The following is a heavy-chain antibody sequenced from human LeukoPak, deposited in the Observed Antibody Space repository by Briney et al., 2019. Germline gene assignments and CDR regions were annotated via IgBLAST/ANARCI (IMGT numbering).Heavy chain of an antibody. CDR3: ARGPDFYGSGTLLY. CDR2: IKQDGSEK. Sequence: GGSLRLSCAASGFTFSSYWMSWVRQAPGKGLEWVANIKQDGSEKYYVDSVKGRFTISRDNAKNSLYLQMNSLRAEDTAVYYCARGPDFYGSGTLLYWGQGTLVTVSS. J-gene: IGHJ4*02. V-gene: IGHV3-7*01. D-gene: IGHD3-10*01. CDR1: GFTFSSYW.